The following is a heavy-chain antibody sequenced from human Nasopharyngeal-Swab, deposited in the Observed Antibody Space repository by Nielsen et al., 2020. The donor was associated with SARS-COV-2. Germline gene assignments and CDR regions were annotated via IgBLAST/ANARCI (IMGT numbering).Heavy chain of an antibody. D-gene: IGHD3-22*01. CDR2: IKQDGSEK. Sequence: GESLKISCTGSGYIFPAYWIAWVRQAPGKGLEWVANIKQDGSEKYYVDSVKGRFTISRDNAKNSLYLQMNSLRAEDTAVYYCARDLDYYDSSGYDYWGQGTLVTVSS. CDR1: GYIFPAYW. J-gene: IGHJ4*02. CDR3: ARDLDYYDSSGYDY. V-gene: IGHV3-7*01.